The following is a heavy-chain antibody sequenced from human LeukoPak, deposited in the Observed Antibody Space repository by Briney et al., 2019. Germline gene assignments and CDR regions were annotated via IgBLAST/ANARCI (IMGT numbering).Heavy chain of an antibody. CDR1: GGTFSSYA. D-gene: IGHD6-6*01. J-gene: IGHJ4*02. CDR2: IIPIFGTA. Sequence: ASVKVSCKASGGTFSSYATSGVRQAPGQRLEWMGGIIPIFGTANYAQKFQGRGTITADESTSTAYMELSRLRSDDPAVYYCASGKYSSSYWGQGTLVTVSS. CDR3: ASGKYSSSY. V-gene: IGHV1-69*13.